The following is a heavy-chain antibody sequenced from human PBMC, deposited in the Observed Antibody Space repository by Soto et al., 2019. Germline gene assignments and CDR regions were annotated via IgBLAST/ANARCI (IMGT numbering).Heavy chain of an antibody. Sequence: EVQLVESGGGLVQPGGSLRLSCAASGFTSRNYAMTWARQAPGKGLEWVSSLLRSGSTTYYADSVKGRFTISSDTSANSLYLQMDRLRAEDTAVYYCAKDAVSGDGVWLLDSWGQGTVVTVSS. D-gene: IGHD4-17*01. CDR3: AKDAVSGDGVWLLDS. J-gene: IGHJ5*02. CDR2: LLRSGSTT. V-gene: IGHV3-23*04. CDR1: GFTSRNYA.